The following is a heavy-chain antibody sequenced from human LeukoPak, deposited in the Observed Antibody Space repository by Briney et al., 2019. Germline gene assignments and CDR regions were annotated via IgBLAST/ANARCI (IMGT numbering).Heavy chain of an antibody. D-gene: IGHD6-13*01. CDR2: IYHSGST. CDR3: ARGRYSSSWYYFDY. V-gene: IGHV4-4*02. Sequence: PSETLSLTCAVSGGSISSSNWWSWVRQPPGKGLEWIGEIYHSGSTNYNPSLKSRVTISVDKSKNQFSLKLSSVTAADTAVYYCARGRYSSSWYYFDYWGQGTLVTVSS. CDR1: GGSISSSNW. J-gene: IGHJ4*02.